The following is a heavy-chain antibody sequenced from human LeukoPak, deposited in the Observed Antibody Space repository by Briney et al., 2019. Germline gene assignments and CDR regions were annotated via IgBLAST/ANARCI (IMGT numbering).Heavy chain of an antibody. V-gene: IGHV1-69*05. D-gene: IGHD6-19*01. CDR1: GGTFSSYA. CDR3: ARDPGYSSGWYEGYFDY. CDR2: IIPIFGTA. J-gene: IGHJ4*02. Sequence: SVKVSCKASGGTFSSYAISWVRQAPGQGLEWMGRIIPIFGTANYAQKFQGRATITTDESTSTAYMELSSLRSEDTAVYYCARDPGYSSGWYEGYFDYWGQGTLVTVSS.